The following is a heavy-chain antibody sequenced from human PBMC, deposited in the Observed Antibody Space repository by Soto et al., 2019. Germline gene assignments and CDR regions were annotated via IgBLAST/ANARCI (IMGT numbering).Heavy chain of an antibody. D-gene: IGHD3-10*01. V-gene: IGHV4-34*01. CDR1: GGSISSYY. J-gene: IGHJ5*02. Sequence: SETLSLTCTVSGGSISSYYWSWIRQPPGKGLEWIGEINHSGSTNYNPSLKSRVTISVDTSKNQFSLKLSSVTAADTAVYYCARGKRITMVRGVYRFDPWGQGTLVTSPQ. CDR2: INHSGST. CDR3: ARGKRITMVRGVYRFDP.